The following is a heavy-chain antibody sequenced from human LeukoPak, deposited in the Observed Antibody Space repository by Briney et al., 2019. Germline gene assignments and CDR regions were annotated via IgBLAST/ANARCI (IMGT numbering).Heavy chain of an antibody. V-gene: IGHV1-2*02. Sequence: APVKVSCKASGYTFTSYGISWVRQAPGQGLEWMGWINPNSGGTNYAQKFQGRVTMTRDTSISTAYMELSRLRSDDTAVYYCATIQSGVRYFDWLGLPYYFDYWGQGTLVTVSS. J-gene: IGHJ4*02. CDR2: INPNSGGT. D-gene: IGHD3-9*01. CDR1: GYTFTSYG. CDR3: ATIQSGVRYFDWLGLPYYFDY.